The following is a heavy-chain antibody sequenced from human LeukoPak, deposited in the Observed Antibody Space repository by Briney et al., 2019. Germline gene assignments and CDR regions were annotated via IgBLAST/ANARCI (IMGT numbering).Heavy chain of an antibody. V-gene: IGHV4-31*03. Sequence: SETLSLTCTVSGGSISSGGYYWSWIRQHPGKGLEWIGYIYYSGSTYYNPSLKSRVTISVDTSKNQFSLKLSSVTAADTAVYYCTRELPGNYYYYYMDVWGKGTTVTVSS. J-gene: IGHJ6*03. CDR3: TRELPGNYYYYYMDV. CDR2: IYYSGST. D-gene: IGHD2-15*01. CDR1: GGSISSGGYY.